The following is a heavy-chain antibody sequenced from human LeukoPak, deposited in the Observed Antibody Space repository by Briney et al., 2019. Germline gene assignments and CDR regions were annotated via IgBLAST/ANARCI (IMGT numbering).Heavy chain of an antibody. CDR3: ARQRAGTGSPLYYFDY. Sequence: SETLSLTCTVSGGSISSSSYYWGWIRQPPGKGLEWIGSIYYSGSTNYNPSLKSRVTISVDTSKNQFSLKLSSVTAADTAVYYCARQRAGTGSPLYYFDYWGQGTLVTVSS. CDR1: GGSISSSSYY. CDR2: IYYSGST. V-gene: IGHV4-39*07. J-gene: IGHJ4*02. D-gene: IGHD6-19*01.